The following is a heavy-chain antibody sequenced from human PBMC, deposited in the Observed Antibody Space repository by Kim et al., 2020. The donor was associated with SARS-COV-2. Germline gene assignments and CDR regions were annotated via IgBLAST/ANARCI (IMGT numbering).Heavy chain of an antibody. V-gene: IGHV3-7*03. J-gene: IGHJ4*02. CDR3: ARIIYMTGDY. Sequence: GNYYVDSVTGRCSGSRDNANDSLYLQMRCLGAEDTAVYYCARIIYMTGDYWGQGTLVTVSS. D-gene: IGHD3-9*01. CDR2: GN.